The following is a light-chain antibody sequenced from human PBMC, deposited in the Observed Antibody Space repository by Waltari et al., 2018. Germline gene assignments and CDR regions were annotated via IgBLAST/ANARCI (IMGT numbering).Light chain of an antibody. J-gene: IGLJ3*02. V-gene: IGLV2-23*01. CDR1: RNDVGSYSL. Sequence: QSALTQPASVSGRPGKSIPISCTGVRNDVGSYSLVSWYQHHPDKAPKLLIYDDIKRPSGVSDRFSGSRSGNTASLTISGLQAEDEADYFCSSYAGDRTWVFGGGTKLSVL. CDR2: DDI. CDR3: SSYAGDRTWV.